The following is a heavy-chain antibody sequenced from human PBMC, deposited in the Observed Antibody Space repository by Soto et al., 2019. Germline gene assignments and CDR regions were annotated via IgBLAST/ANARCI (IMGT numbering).Heavy chain of an antibody. Sequence: PGGSLRLSCAASGFTFSTYSMNWVRQAPGKGLEWVSSVSSSSYIYYADSVKGRFTISRDNAKNSLYLQMNSLRAEDTAVYYCARGNYDILTGYRTSFDYWGQGTLVTVSS. D-gene: IGHD3-9*01. V-gene: IGHV3-21*01. J-gene: IGHJ4*02. CDR3: ARGNYDILTGYRTSFDY. CDR1: GFTFSTYS. CDR2: VSSSSYI.